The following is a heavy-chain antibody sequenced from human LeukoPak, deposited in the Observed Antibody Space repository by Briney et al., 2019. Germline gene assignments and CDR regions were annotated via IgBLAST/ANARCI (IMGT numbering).Heavy chain of an antibody. V-gene: IGHV3-7*01. Sequence: GGSLRLSCAASGFTFSNYWLTWVRQAPGQGLEWVANIKQDGSEKHYVDSVKGRFTISRDNAKNSLYLQMSSLRAEGTAVYYCARDRQIAYWGQGTLVTVSS. CDR1: GFTFSNYW. CDR2: IKQDGSEK. CDR3: ARDRQIAY. J-gene: IGHJ4*02.